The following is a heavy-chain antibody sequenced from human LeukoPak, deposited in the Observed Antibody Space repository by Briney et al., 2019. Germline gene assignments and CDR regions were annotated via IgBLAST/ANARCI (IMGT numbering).Heavy chain of an antibody. CDR1: GGSINSGDYY. D-gene: IGHD3-10*01. Sequence: PSETLSLTCTVSGGSINSGDYYWSWIRQHPGKGLEWTGYIYYSGSTYYNPSLKSRVTISVDTSKNQFSLKLSSVTAADTAVYYCARGRGPYDYWGQGTLVTVSS. CDR2: IYYSGST. J-gene: IGHJ4*02. CDR3: ARGRGPYDY. V-gene: IGHV4-31*03.